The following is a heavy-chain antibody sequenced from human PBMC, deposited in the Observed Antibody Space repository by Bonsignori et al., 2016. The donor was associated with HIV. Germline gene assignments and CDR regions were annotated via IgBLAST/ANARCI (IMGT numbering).Heavy chain of an antibody. V-gene: IGHV3-30*02. Sequence: WIRQPPGKGLEWVAFIRYDRSDKYYADSVKGRFTISRDNSKNTLYLQMNSLRAEDTAVYFCAKGLGNWGEWGYYYYLDVWGKGTTVTVSS. J-gene: IGHJ6*03. CDR2: IRYDRSDK. CDR3: AKGLGNWGEWGYYYYLDV. D-gene: IGHD7-27*01.